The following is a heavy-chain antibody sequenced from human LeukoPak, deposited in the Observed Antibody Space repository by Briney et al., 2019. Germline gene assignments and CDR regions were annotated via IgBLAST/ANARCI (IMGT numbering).Heavy chain of an antibody. CDR2: INPQKRDT. CDR3: ARRKYGADYNGMDV. Sequence: ASVKVSCKASGYTFSSYGINWVRLAPGRGPEWMASINPQKRDTHYAQNFQGRVTVTAGTSTNTAYMELRSLRSDDTAIYYCARRKYGADYNGMDVWGQGTTVTFSS. J-gene: IGHJ6*02. D-gene: IGHD4/OR15-4a*01. CDR1: GYTFSSYG. V-gene: IGHV1-18*01.